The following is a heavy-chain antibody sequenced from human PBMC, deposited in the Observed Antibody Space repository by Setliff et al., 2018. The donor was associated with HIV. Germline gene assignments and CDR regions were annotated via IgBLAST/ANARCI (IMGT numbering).Heavy chain of an antibody. Sequence: GGSLRLSCTASGFTFNIYSMNWVRQAPGKGLEWVSYISSSGSTIYYADSVKGRFTISRDNAKNTLYLQMNSLRVEDTAVYYCARGMSSGWQRDAFDIWGQGTMVTVSS. J-gene: IGHJ3*02. CDR2: ISSSGSTI. CDR3: ARGMSSGWQRDAFDI. D-gene: IGHD6-19*01. CDR1: GFTFNIYS. V-gene: IGHV3-48*04.